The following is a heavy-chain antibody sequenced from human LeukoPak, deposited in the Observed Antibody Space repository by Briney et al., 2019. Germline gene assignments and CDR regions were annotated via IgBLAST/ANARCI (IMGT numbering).Heavy chain of an antibody. CDR3: ARDIAAAGTGGWFDP. D-gene: IGHD6-13*01. V-gene: IGHV5-51*01. Sequence: RGESLKISCKGSGYSFTSYWIGWVRQMPGKGLEWMGIIYPGDSDTRYSPSFQGQVTISADKSISTAYLQWSSLKASDTAMYYCARDIAAAGTGGWFDPWGQGTLVTVSS. CDR2: IYPGDSDT. J-gene: IGHJ5*02. CDR1: GYSFTSYW.